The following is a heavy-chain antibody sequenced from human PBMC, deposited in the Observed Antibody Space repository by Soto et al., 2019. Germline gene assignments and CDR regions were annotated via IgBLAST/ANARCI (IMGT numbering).Heavy chain of an antibody. CDR3: VGEVGFQLIY. Sequence: EVQLMESGGGLVQPGGSLRLSCAASGFTFSTHSMNWVRQAPGKGLEWISYITSSSGTMYADSVKGRFTISRDNAKNSLYLQMNSLRAEDTAVYFCVGEVGFQLIYWGQGTLVTVSS. V-gene: IGHV3-48*01. CDR1: GFTFSTHS. D-gene: IGHD2-2*01. CDR2: ITSSSGT. J-gene: IGHJ4*02.